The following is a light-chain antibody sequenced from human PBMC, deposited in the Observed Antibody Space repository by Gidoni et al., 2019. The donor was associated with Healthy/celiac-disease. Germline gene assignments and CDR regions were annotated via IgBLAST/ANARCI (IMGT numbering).Light chain of an antibody. CDR3: QQRSNWPPWT. V-gene: IGKV3-11*01. CDR1: QSVNSY. CDR2: DAS. Sequence: EIVLTQSPATLSLSPGERATLSCRASQSVNSYLAWYQQKPGQAPRLLIYDASNRATGIPARFSGSGSGTDFTLTISSLDPEDFAVYYCQQRSNWPPWTFGQGTKVEIK. J-gene: IGKJ1*01.